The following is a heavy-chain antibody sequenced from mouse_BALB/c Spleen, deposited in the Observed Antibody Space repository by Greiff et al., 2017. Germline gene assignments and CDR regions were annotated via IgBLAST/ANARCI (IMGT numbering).Heavy chain of an antibody. D-gene: IGHD2-14*01. J-gene: IGHJ4*01. CDR2: IWGDGST. V-gene: IGHV2-6-7*01. CDR1: GFSFTGYG. CDR3: ARNRFYAMDY. Sequence: VQLQESGPGLVAPSQSLSITCTVSGFSFTGYGVNWVRQPPGKGLEWLGMIWGDGSTDYNSALKSRLSISKDNTKSQVFLKMNSLQTDDTARYYCARNRFYAMDYWGQGTSVTVSS.